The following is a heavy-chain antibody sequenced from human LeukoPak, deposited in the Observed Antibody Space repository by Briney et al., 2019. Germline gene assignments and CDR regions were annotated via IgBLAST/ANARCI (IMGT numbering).Heavy chain of an antibody. CDR2: ISGSGTTI. D-gene: IGHD1-14*01. CDR1: GFTFSDYY. CDR3: AKPRVGGTIYFDY. Sequence: PGGSLRLSCAASGFTFSDYYMSWIRQAPGKGLEWISYISGSGTTIYYADSVKGRFTISRDNSKNTLYLQMNSLRAEDTAVYYCAKPRVGGTIYFDYWGQGTLVTVSS. V-gene: IGHV3-11*01. J-gene: IGHJ4*02.